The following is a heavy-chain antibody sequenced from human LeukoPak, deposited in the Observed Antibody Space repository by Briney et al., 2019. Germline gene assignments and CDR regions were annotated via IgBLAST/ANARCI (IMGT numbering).Heavy chain of an antibody. Sequence: SETLSLTCTVSGGSISSSSYYWGWIRQPPGKGLEWIGSIYYSGSTYYNPSLKSRVTISVDTSKNQFSLKLSSVTAADTAVYYCARQGAGMWDFDYRGQGTLVTVSS. CDR1: GGSISSSSYY. CDR2: IYYSGST. V-gene: IGHV4-39*01. D-gene: IGHD1-26*01. J-gene: IGHJ4*02. CDR3: ARQGAGMWDFDY.